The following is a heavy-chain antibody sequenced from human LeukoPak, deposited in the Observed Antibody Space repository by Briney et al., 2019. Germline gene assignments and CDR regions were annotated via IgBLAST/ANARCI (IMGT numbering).Heavy chain of an antibody. D-gene: IGHD3-3*01. V-gene: IGHV3-7*03. CDR1: GFTFGKYW. CDR3: ASDQYDTWSRRGNFDS. J-gene: IGHJ4*02. Sequence: GGSLRLSCVASGFTFGKYWMSWVRQAPGKGLEWVANIKLDGSEKNYVDSVKGRFTISRDNTKNSLYLQMNSLRAEDTAVFYCASDQYDTWSRRGNFDSWGQGTLVIVSS. CDR2: IKLDGSEK.